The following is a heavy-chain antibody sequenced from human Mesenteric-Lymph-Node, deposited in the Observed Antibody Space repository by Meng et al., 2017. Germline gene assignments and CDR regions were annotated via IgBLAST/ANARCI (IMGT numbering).Heavy chain of an antibody. Sequence: SVKVSCKASGGTFSSYAISWVRQAPGQGLEWMGGIIPIFGTANYAQKFQGRVTITTDESTSTAYMELSSLRSEDTAVYYCARFPAAMPADYYYGMDVWGQGTTVTRLL. CDR3: ARFPAAMPADYYYGMDV. CDR2: IIPIFGTA. J-gene: IGHJ6*02. CDR1: GGTFSSYA. V-gene: IGHV1-69*05. D-gene: IGHD2-2*01.